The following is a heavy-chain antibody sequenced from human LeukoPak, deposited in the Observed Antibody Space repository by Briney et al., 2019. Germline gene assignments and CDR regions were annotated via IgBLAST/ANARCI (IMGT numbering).Heavy chain of an antibody. V-gene: IGHV3-9*01. CDR2: ISWNSGSI. CDR1: GFTFDDYA. D-gene: IGHD3-22*01. Sequence: GGSLRLSCAASGFTFDDYAMHWVRQAPGKGLEWVSGISWNSGSIGYADSVKGRFTISRDNGKNSLYLQMNSLRAEDTALYYCAKLSYYDSSGYWYYFDYWGQGTLVTVSS. CDR3: AKLSYYDSSGYWYYFDY. J-gene: IGHJ4*02.